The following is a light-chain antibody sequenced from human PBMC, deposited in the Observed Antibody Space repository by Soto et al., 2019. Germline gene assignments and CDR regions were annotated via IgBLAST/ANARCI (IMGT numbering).Light chain of an antibody. CDR3: QQYGRLPRT. J-gene: IGKJ1*01. V-gene: IGKV3-20*01. CDR1: QRVSSDY. CDR2: GAS. Sequence: EIVLTQSPGTLSLSPGQRATLSCRASQRVSSDYLAWFQQKPGQAPRHLIYGASSKGTGIPERFSGSGSGTDFSLTISRLEPGDCGVYYCQQYGRLPRTFGQGAKVDI.